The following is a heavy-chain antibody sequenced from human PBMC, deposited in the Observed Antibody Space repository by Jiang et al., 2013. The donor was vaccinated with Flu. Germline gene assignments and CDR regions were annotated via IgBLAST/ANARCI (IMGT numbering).Heavy chain of an antibody. V-gene: IGHV4-39*07. CDR3: AGHKSGTNGAFDI. CDR1: GGSISSSSYY. J-gene: IGHJ3*02. Sequence: PGLVKPSETLSLTCTVSGGSISSSSYYWAWIRQPPGKGLEWIGSSYYGGSTYYNASLKSRVTMSVDASKTQFSLNLSSVTAADTAVYYCAGHKSGTNGAFDIWGQGTMVTVSS. D-gene: IGHD1-1*01. CDR2: SYYGGST.